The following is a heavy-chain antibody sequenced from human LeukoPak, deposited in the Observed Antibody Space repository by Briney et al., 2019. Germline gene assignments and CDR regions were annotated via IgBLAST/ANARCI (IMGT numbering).Heavy chain of an antibody. V-gene: IGHV3-11*04. CDR3: ARVLRFFRLFDY. CDR2: ISSSGSTI. D-gene: IGHD3-3*01. Sequence: GGSLRLSCAASGFTFSGYYMTWIRQAPGKGLEWVSYISSSGSTINYADSVKGRFTISRDNAKNSLHLQMNSLRAEDTAVYYCARVLRFFRLFDYWGQGTLVTVSS. CDR1: GFTFSGYY. J-gene: IGHJ4*02.